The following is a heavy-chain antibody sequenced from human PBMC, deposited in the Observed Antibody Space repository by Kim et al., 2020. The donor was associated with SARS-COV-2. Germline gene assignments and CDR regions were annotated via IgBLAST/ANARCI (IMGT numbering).Heavy chain of an antibody. V-gene: IGHV1-69*13. CDR2: IIPIFGTA. Sequence: SSVKVSCKASGGTFSSYAISWVRQAPGQGLEWMGGIIPIFGTANYAQKFQGRVTITADESTSTAYMELSSLRSEDTAVYYCASLYGGNSYWYFDYWGQGTLVTVSS. CDR1: GGTFSSYA. CDR3: ASLYGGNSYWYFDY. J-gene: IGHJ4*02. D-gene: IGHD2-21*02.